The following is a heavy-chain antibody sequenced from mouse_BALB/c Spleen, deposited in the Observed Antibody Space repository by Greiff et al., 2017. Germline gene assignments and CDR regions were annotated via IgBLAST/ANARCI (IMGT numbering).Heavy chain of an antibody. CDR2: ISSGGSYT. CDR1: GFTFSSYG. J-gene: IGHJ2*01. Sequence: DVKLQESGGDLVKPGGSLKLSCAASGFTFSSYGMSWVRQTPDKRLEWVATISSGGSYTYYPDSVKGRFTISRDNAKNTLYLQMSSLKSEDTAMYYCARHKDRYLDYWGQGTTLTVSS. V-gene: IGHV5-6*02. D-gene: IGHD2-14*01. CDR3: ARHKDRYLDY.